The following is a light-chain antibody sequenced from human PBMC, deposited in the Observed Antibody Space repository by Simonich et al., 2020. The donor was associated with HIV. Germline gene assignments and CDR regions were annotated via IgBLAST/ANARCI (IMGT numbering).Light chain of an antibody. J-gene: IGLJ3*02. Sequence: SSELTQDPAVSVALGQTVRITCQGDSFRKYYASWYTQKPGQATVLVIYGKNNRPSGIPERFSGSSSGNTNTTALTITGAQAEDEADYYCNSRDNSGNIWVFGGGTKLTVL. CDR2: GKN. V-gene: IGLV3-19*01. CDR3: NSRDNSGNIWV. CDR1: SFRKYY.